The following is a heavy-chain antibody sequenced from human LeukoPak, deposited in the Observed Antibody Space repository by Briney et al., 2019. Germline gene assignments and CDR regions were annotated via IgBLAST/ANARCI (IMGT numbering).Heavy chain of an antibody. CDR1: GGSISSYY. D-gene: IGHD3-22*01. Sequence: SETLSLTCAVSGGSISSYYWSWIRQPPGKGLEWIGYIYYSGSTNYNPSLKSRVTISVDTSKNQFSLKLSSVTAADTAVYYCARSRGYSPFDYWGQGTLVTVSS. CDR3: ARSRGYSPFDY. V-gene: IGHV4-59*01. J-gene: IGHJ4*02. CDR2: IYYSGST.